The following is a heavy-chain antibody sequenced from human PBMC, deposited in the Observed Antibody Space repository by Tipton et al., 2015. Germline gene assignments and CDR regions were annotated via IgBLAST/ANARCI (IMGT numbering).Heavy chain of an antibody. CDR2: MSYDGLT. J-gene: IGHJ5*02. Sequence: TLSLTCSVSGGFINSTIYCWGWVRQPPGKGLEWIGSMSYDGLTYYNPSLKSRVTMSVDTSKNHFSLRMMSVTAADTAVYYCARQIQGYTYSPTGWFDPWGQGTLVTISA. D-gene: IGHD1-1*01. CDR3: ARQIQGYTYSPTGWFDP. CDR1: GGFINSTIYC. V-gene: IGHV4-39*01.